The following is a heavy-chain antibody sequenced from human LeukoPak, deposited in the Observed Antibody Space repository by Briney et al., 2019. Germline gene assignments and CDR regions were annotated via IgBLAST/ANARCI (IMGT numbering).Heavy chain of an antibody. CDR3: ARGALIGYYMDV. CDR2: IFYSGSI. J-gene: IGHJ6*03. V-gene: IGHV4-4*02. Sequence: SETLSLTCAVSGGSISTYNWWSWVRQPPGKGLEWIGEIFYSGSINYNPSLKSRVTLSLDKSKNQFSLQLSSVTAADTAVYYCARGALIGYYMDVWGKGTTVTISS. CDR1: GGSISTYNW.